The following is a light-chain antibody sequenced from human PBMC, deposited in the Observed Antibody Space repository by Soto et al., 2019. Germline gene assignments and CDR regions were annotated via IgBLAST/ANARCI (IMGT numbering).Light chain of an antibody. Sequence: DIQMTQSPSTLSASVGDRVTITCRASQSISTYLNWYQQKLGKAPTLLIYAASSLQSGVPSRFRGGGSGTDFTLTISNLQPEDFATYFCQQFYASPRTFGQGPKVDIK. CDR1: QSISTY. J-gene: IGKJ1*01. CDR3: QQFYASPRT. CDR2: AAS. V-gene: IGKV1-39*01.